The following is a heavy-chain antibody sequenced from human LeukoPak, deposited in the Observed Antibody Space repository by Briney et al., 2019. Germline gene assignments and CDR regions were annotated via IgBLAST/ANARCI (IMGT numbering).Heavy chain of an antibody. D-gene: IGHD2-15*01. J-gene: IGHJ4*02. CDR2: IYSGGST. V-gene: IGHV3-53*01. Sequence: PGGSLRLSCAASGFTVSSNYMSWVRQAPGKGLEWVSVIYSGGSTYYADSVKGRFTISRDNSKNTLYLQMNSLRAEDTAVYYCAKDRCSGGSCYLIDYWGQGTLVTVSS. CDR3: AKDRCSGGSCYLIDY. CDR1: GFTVSSNY.